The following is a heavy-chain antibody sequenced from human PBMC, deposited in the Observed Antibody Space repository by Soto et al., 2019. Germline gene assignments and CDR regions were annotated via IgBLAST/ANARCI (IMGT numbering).Heavy chain of an antibody. D-gene: IGHD3-10*01. V-gene: IGHV4-39*01. CDR3: ARQMRELWSDV. CDR2: IYYSGST. J-gene: IGHJ6*02. Sequence: QLQLQESGPGLVKPSETLSLTCTVSGGSISSSSYYWGWIRQPPGKGLEWIGSIYYSGSTYYNPSLKSRVTISVDTSKNQFSLKLSSVTAADTAVYYCARQMRELWSDVWGQGTTVTVSS. CDR1: GGSISSSSYY.